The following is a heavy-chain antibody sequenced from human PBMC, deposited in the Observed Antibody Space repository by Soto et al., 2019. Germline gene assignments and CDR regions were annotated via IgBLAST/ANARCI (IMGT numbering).Heavy chain of an antibody. V-gene: IGHV3-64D*06. J-gene: IGHJ4*02. CDR2: ISSNGGST. Sequence: GGSLRLSCSASGFTFSSYAMHWVRQAQGKGLEYVSAISSNGGSTYYADSVKGRFTISRDNSKNPLYLQMSSLRAEDTAVYYCVKDRYYYDSSGSKMRSYYFDYWGQGTLVTVSS. CDR3: VKDRYYYDSSGSKMRSYYFDY. D-gene: IGHD3-22*01. CDR1: GFTFSSYA.